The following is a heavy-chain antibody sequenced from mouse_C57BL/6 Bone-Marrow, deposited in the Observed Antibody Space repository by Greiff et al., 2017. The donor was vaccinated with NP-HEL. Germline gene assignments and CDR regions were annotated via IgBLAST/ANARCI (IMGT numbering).Heavy chain of an antibody. CDR3: ARSKLGRNYAMDY. D-gene: IGHD4-1*01. CDR2: IYPGGGYT. V-gene: IGHV1-63*01. CDR1: GYTFTNYW. Sequence: QVQLQQSGAELVRPGTSVKMSCKASGYTFTNYWIGWAKQRPGHGLEWIGDIYPGGGYTNYNEKFKGKATLTADKSSSTAYMQFSSLTSEDSAIYYCARSKLGRNYAMDYWGQGTSVTVSS. J-gene: IGHJ4*01.